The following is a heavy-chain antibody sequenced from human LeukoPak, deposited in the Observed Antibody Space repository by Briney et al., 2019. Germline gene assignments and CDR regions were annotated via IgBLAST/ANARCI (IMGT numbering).Heavy chain of an antibody. CDR3: AKDLSRIAVAGTGCDY. Sequence: GGSLRLSCAASGFTFSSYGMHWVRQAPGKGLEWVAVISYDGSNKYYADSVKGRLTISRDDSKNTLYLQMNSLRAEDTAVYYCAKDLSRIAVAGTGCDYWGQGTLVTVSS. CDR1: GFTFSSYG. CDR2: ISYDGSNK. V-gene: IGHV3-30*18. D-gene: IGHD6-19*01. J-gene: IGHJ4*02.